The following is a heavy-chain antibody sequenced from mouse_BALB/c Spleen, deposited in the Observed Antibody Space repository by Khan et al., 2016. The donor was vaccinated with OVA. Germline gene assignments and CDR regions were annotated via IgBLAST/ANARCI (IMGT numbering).Heavy chain of an antibody. CDR2: IDPANGKT. CDR1: GFNIEDTY. J-gene: IGHJ4*01. D-gene: IGHD1-2*01. Sequence: VQLQQSGAEFVKPGASVTLSCTASGFNIEDTYIHWVKQRSEQGLEWIGKIDPANGKTNYDPKLQGKATITADTSSNTAYLHLSSLTSEDTVVYYCAHSLLLYAVDDWGHGTSVTVSS. CDR3: AHSLLLYAVDD. V-gene: IGHV14-3*02.